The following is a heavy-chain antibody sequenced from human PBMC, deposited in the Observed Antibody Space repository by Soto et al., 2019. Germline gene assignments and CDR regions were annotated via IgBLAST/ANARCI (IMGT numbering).Heavy chain of an antibody. Sequence: ESGGGLVKPGGSLRLSCAASAFTFSNVWMSWVRQAPGKGLEWVGRIKTKVDGGITDYAAPVKGRFTISRDDSKTTVYLQMSSLKIEDTAMYYCTTNDAFDIWGQGTMVTVSS. CDR2: IKTKVDGGIT. J-gene: IGHJ3*02. CDR3: TTNDAFDI. CDR1: AFTFSNVW. V-gene: IGHV3-15*01.